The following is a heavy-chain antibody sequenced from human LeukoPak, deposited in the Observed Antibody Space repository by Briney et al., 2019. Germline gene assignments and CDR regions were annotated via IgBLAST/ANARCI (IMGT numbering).Heavy chain of an antibody. CDR2: IYYSGST. V-gene: IGHV4-59*01. J-gene: IGHJ4*02. D-gene: IGHD3-3*02. Sequence: SETLSLTCTASGGSFSRYSWSWFRQPPGKGLEWMGVIYYSGSTNYNPSLKSRVTISVDTSKNQFSLKLSSVTAADTAVYYCARLEHSWPERYLDYWGQGTLVTVSS. CDR1: GGSFSRYS. CDR3: ARLEHSWPERYLDY.